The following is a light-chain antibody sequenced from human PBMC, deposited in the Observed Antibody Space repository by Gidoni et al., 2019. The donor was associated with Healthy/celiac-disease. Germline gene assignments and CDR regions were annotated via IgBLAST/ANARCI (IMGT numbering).Light chain of an antibody. CDR2: AAS. J-gene: IGKJ1*01. CDR1: QSIGSY. CDR3: QQSYNTPRT. V-gene: IGKV1-39*01. Sequence: DIQMTQSPSSLSASVGDRVTITCRASQSIGSYLKWYQQKPGNAPKLLIYAASSLQSGVPSRFSGSGSGTDFTLTISSLQPEDFATYYCQQSYNTPRTFGQGTKVEIK.